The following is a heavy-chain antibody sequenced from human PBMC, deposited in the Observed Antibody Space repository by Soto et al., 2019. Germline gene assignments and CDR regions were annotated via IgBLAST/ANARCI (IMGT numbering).Heavy chain of an antibody. Sequence: GAPRLSCAASGFSFTNFAMSWVRQAPGKGLEWVAGIGASGDITWYADSVKGRLSISRDNSKNTLYLQLNSLRFEDTAVYYCAKDDFTDRGDDYFDYWGPGTLVTVSS. V-gene: IGHV3-23*01. CDR2: IGASGDIT. J-gene: IGHJ4*02. D-gene: IGHD2-21*02. CDR1: GFSFTNFA. CDR3: AKDDFTDRGDDYFDY.